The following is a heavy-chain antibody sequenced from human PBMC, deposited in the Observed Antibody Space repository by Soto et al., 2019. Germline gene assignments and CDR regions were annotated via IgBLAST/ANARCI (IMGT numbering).Heavy chain of an antibody. CDR3: AKDLAVADPYYYYGMDV. D-gene: IGHD6-19*01. CDR2: ISYDGSNK. V-gene: IGHV3-30*18. J-gene: IGHJ6*02. Sequence: GGSLRLSCAASGFTFSSYGMHWVRQAPGKGLEWVAVISYDGSNKYYADSVKGRFTISRDNSKNTLYLQMNSLRAEDTAVYYCAKDLAVADPYYYYGMDVWGQGTTLTV. CDR1: GFTFSSYG.